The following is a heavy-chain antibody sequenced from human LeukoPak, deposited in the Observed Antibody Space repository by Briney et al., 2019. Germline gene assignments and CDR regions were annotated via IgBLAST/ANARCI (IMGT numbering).Heavy chain of an antibody. CDR1: GYTFTGYY. V-gene: IGHV1-2*02. CDR3: ARAFPSRNWFDP. Sequence: GASVKVSCKASGYTFTGYYMHWVRQAPGQGLEWMGWINPNSGGTNYAQKFQGGVTMTRDTSISTAYMELSRLRSDDTAVYYCARAFPSRNWFDPWGQGTLVTVSS. CDR2: INPNSGGT. J-gene: IGHJ5*02.